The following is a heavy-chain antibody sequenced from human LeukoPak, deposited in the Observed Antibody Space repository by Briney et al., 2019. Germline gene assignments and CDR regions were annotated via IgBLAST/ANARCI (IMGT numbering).Heavy chain of an antibody. D-gene: IGHD3-9*01. V-gene: IGHV3-30*02. CDR3: ARGTRWLWYYMDV. CDR1: GFTFSSYG. CDR2: IRYDGSNK. J-gene: IGHJ6*03. Sequence: GGSLRLSCAASGFTFSSYGMHWVRQAPGKGLEWVAFIRYDGSNKYYADSVKGRFTISRDNSKNTLYLQMNSLRAEDTAVYYCARGTRWLWYYMDVWGKGTTVTISS.